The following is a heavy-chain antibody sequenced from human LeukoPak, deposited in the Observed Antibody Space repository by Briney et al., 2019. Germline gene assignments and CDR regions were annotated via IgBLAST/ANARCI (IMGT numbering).Heavy chain of an antibody. V-gene: IGHV4-30-2*01. J-gene: IGHJ4*02. Sequence: SSETLSLTCAVSGGSISSGGYSWSWIRQPPGKGLEWIGYIYHSGSTYYNPSLKSRVTISVDRSKNQFSLRLSSVTAADTAVYYCARLSQYCSGGSCYGNYFDYWGQGTLVTVSS. D-gene: IGHD2-15*01. CDR1: GGSISSGGYS. CDR3: ARLSQYCSGGSCYGNYFDY. CDR2: IYHSGST.